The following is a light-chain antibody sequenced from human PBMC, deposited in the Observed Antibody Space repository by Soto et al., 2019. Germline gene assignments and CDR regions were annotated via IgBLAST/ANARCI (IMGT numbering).Light chain of an antibody. V-gene: IGKV3-15*01. Sequence: EFVLTQSPGTLPLSPGERATLSGRASQSVGSNLAWYRQTPGQAPRIXIYGASTRETGIPARVSGSGAGTGCTLTISSLQSEDFEVYDCQQYNNWTQTFGPGTKVDIK. CDR2: GAS. CDR3: QQYNNWTQT. J-gene: IGKJ3*01. CDR1: QSVGSN.